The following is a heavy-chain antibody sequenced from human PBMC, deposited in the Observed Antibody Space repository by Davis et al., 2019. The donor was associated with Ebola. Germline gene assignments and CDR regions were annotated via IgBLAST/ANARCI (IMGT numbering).Heavy chain of an antibody. CDR1: GFTFDAYA. CDR2: IRWNSGSI. D-gene: IGHD1-7*01. CDR3: ARSITGTYNWFDP. J-gene: IGHJ5*02. V-gene: IGHV3-9*01. Sequence: GGSLRLSCAASGFTFDAYAMHWVRQAPGKGLGWVSGIRWNSGSIGYADSVKGRFTISRDNAKNSLYLQMNSLRAEDTALYYCARSITGTYNWFDPWGQGTLVTVSS.